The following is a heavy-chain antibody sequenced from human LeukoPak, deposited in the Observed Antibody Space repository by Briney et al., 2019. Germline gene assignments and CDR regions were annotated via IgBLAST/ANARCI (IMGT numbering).Heavy chain of an antibody. D-gene: IGHD3-16*02. CDR2: INPNSGGT. Sequence: ASVKVSCKASGYTFTGYYMHWVRQAPGQGLEWMGRINPNSGGTNYAQKFQGRVTMTRDTSISTAYMELSRLRSDDTAVYYCARDSRLRLGELSCEIDYWGQGTLVTVSS. CDR3: ARDSRLRLGELSCEIDY. V-gene: IGHV1-2*06. CDR1: GYTFTGYY. J-gene: IGHJ4*02.